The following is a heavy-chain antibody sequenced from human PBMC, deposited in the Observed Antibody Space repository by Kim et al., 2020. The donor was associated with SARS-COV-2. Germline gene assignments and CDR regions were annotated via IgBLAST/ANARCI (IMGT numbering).Heavy chain of an antibody. Sequence: SETLSLTCTVSGGSISSSSYYWGWIRQPPGKGLEWIGSIYYSGSTYYNPSLKSRVTISVDTSKNQFSLKLSSVTAADTAVYYCARHRPSLQWLENWFDPWGQGTLVTVSS. D-gene: IGHD6-19*01. V-gene: IGHV4-39*01. J-gene: IGHJ5*02. CDR2: IYYSGST. CDR3: ARHRPSLQWLENWFDP. CDR1: GGSISSSSYY.